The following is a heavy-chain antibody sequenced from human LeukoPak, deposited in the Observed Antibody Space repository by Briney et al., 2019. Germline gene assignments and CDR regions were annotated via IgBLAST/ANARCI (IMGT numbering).Heavy chain of an antibody. D-gene: IGHD6-13*01. CDR2: IKQDGSEK. J-gene: IGHJ5*02. Sequence: GGSLRLSCAASGFTFDNHYMTWVRQAPGKGLEWVANIKQDGSEKNYVDSVKGRFTISRDNAKKSLYLQMNSLRAEDTAVYYCARVGQQLVRAGWFDPWGQGTLVTVSS. V-gene: IGHV3-7*01. CDR3: ARVGQQLVRAGWFDP. CDR1: GFTFDNHY.